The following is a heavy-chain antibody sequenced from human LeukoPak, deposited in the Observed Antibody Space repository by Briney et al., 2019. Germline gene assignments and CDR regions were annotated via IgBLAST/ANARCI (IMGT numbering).Heavy chain of an antibody. CDR2: ISTSGST. Sequence: SETLSLTCTVSGGSISSYYWSWIRQPAGKGLESVGHISTSGSTNYNPSLKSRVTMSVDTSKNQFSLKLSSVTAADTAVYYCARVRYSDSSVLTRKRSYYFDYWGQGTLVTVSS. D-gene: IGHD3-22*01. CDR1: GGSISSYY. V-gene: IGHV4-4*07. CDR3: ARVRYSDSSVLTRKRSYYFDY. J-gene: IGHJ4*02.